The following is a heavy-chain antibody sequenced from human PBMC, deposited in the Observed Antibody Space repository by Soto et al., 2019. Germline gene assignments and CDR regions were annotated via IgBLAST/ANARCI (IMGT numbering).Heavy chain of an antibody. CDR2: IVGSGGNT. J-gene: IGHJ6*03. V-gene: IGHV3-23*01. CDR3: AKSSSSYYVYSYKDV. Sequence: EVQLLESGGGLEQPGGSLRLSCAASGFTFSSYAMNWVRQAPGEGLEWVSAIVGSGGNTYSADSVKGRFTISRDNSKNTQYLQMNSLRAEGTAVYYCAKSSSSYYVYSYKDVWGKGTTVTVSS. D-gene: IGHD6-13*01. CDR1: GFTFSSYA.